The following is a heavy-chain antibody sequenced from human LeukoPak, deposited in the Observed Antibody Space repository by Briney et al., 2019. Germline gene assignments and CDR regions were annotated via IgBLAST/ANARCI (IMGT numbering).Heavy chain of an antibody. CDR3: AKNRGTGLAFYDY. CDR1: GFTFSTYA. CDR2: ISGDGNYI. D-gene: IGHD1-1*01. V-gene: IGHV3-23*01. J-gene: IGHJ4*02. Sequence: WGSLRLSCAASGFTFSTYAMTWVRQAPGKGLEWVSAISGDGNYIYYIDSVKGRFTTSRDNSKNTLYLQMSSLRAEDTAVYYCAKNRGTGLAFYDYWGQGTQVCVSS.